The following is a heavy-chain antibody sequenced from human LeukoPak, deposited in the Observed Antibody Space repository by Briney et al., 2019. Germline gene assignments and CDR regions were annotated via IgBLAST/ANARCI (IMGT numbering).Heavy chain of an antibody. CDR3: ARLRGRLLWFGELSMRLDY. J-gene: IGHJ4*02. Sequence: SETLSLTCTVSGGSISSSSYYWGWTRQPPGKGLEWIGSIYYSGSTNYNPSLKSRVTISVDTSKNQFSLKLSSVTAADTAVYYCARLRGRLLWFGELSMRLDYWGQGTLVTVSS. V-gene: IGHV4-39*07. CDR1: GGSISSSSYY. CDR2: IYYSGST. D-gene: IGHD3-10*01.